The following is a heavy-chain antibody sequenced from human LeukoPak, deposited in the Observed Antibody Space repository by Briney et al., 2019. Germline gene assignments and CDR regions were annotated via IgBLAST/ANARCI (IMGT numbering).Heavy chain of an antibody. V-gene: IGHV3-53*01. D-gene: IGHD3-10*01. CDR1: GFTVSSNY. CDR3: AIVRGRYYYMDV. J-gene: IGHJ6*03. Sequence: GGSLRLSCAASGFTVSSNYMSWVRQAPGKGLEWVSVIYSGGSTYYADSVKGRFTISRDNSKNMLYLQMNSLRAEDTAVYYCAIVRGRYYYMDVWGKGTTVTISS. CDR2: IYSGGST.